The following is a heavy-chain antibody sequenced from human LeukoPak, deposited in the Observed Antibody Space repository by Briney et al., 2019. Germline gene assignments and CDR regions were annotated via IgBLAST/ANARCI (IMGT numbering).Heavy chain of an antibody. CDR2: IRYDGSNK. CDR1: GFTFSSYG. V-gene: IGHV3-30*02. J-gene: IGHJ4*02. Sequence: GGFLRLSCAASGFTFSSYGMHWVRQAPGKGLEWVAFIRYDGSNKYYADSVKGRFTISRDNSKNTLYLQMNSLRAEDTAVYYCARDEGLRRTGPPYRWGQGTLVTVSS. D-gene: IGHD1-14*01. CDR3: ARDEGLRRTGPPYR.